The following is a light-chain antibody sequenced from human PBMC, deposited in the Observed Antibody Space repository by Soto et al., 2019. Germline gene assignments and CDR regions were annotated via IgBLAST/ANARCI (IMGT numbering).Light chain of an antibody. J-gene: IGLJ1*01. CDR3: RSYTSSSTPYV. V-gene: IGLV2-14*01. CDR2: DVT. Sequence: QSALTQPASVSGSPGQSITISCTGTSSDVGGYNYVSWYQQHPVKAPKLMIYDVTNRPSGVSDRFSGSKSGNTASLTISGLQAEDAADYYCRSYTSSSTPYVFGTGTQLTVL. CDR1: SSDVGGYNY.